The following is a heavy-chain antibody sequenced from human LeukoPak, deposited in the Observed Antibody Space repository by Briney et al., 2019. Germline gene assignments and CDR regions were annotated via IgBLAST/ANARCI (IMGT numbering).Heavy chain of an antibody. J-gene: IGHJ6*02. V-gene: IGHV4-59*01. CDR3: ARVAAPGYYYGMDV. CDR1: GGSISSYY. D-gene: IGHD2-15*01. CDR2: IYYSGST. Sequence: SETLSLTCTVSGGSISSYYWSWIRQPPGKGLEWIGYIYYSGSTNYNPSLKSRVTISVDTSKNQFSLKLRTVTAADPAVYYCARVAAPGYYYGMDVWGQGTTVTVSS.